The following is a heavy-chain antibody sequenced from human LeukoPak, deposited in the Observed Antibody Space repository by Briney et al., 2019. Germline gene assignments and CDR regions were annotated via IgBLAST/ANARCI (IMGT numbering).Heavy chain of an antibody. Sequence: ASVKVSCKASGGTFSSYAISWVRQAPGQGLEWMGGSIPIFGTANYAQKFKGRVTITRDESTSTAYMELGSLRSEDTAVYYCARVSSPEGRSYYYYMDVWGKGTTVTVSS. CDR1: GGTFSSYA. CDR3: ARVSSPEGRSYYYYMDV. V-gene: IGHV1-69*05. CDR2: SIPIFGTA. J-gene: IGHJ6*03.